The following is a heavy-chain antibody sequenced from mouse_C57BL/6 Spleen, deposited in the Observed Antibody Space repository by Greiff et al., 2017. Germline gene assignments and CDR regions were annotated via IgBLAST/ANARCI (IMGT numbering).Heavy chain of an antibody. D-gene: IGHD1-1*01. CDR1: GYTFTDYY. V-gene: IGHV1-26*01. Sequence: VQLQQSGPELVKPGASVKISCKASGYTFTDYYMNWVKQSHGKSLEWIGDINPNNGGTSYNQKFKGKATLTVDKSSSTAYMELRSLTSEDSAVYYCSRTLYYYGTLFAYWGQGTLVTVSA. CDR3: SRTLYYYGTLFAY. CDR2: INPNNGGT. J-gene: IGHJ3*01.